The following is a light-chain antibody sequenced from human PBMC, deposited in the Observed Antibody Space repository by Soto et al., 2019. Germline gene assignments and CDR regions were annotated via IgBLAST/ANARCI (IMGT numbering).Light chain of an antibody. V-gene: IGKV3-11*01. CDR1: QSVSSY. CDR2: DAS. CDR3: QQYNSYALT. J-gene: IGKJ4*01. Sequence: EIVLTHSPATLSLSPGERATLSFRASQSVSSYLAWYQQKPGQAPRLLIYDASNRATGIPARFSGSGSGTEFTLTISSLQPDDFATYYCQQYNSYALTFGGGTKVDIK.